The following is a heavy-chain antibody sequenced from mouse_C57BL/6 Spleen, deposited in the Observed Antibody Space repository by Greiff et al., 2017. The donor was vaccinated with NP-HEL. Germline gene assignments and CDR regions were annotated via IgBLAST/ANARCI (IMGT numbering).Heavy chain of an antibody. CDR2: INPNNGGT. CDR3: VVKGLGRRGGFDY. D-gene: IGHD4-1*01. V-gene: IGHV1-22*01. CDR1: GYTFTDYN. J-gene: IGHJ2*01. Sequence: EVQLQQSGPELVKPGASVKMSCKASGYTFTDYNMHWVKQSHGKSLEWIGYINPNNGGTSYNQKFKGKATLTVNKSSSTAYMELRSLTSEDSAVYYCVVKGLGRRGGFDYWGQGTTLTVSS.